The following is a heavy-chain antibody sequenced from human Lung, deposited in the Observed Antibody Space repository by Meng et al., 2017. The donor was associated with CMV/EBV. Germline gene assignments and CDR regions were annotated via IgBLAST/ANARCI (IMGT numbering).Heavy chain of an antibody. CDR3: AHARYSSFYYFNY. J-gene: IGHJ4*02. V-gene: IGHV2-5*01. Sequence: SGXXLVXPTQTLTLTCTFSGFSLSISRLAVGWIRQPPGKALECLGIIYWNDDKRYSPSLKSRLTITKDTSKNQVVLTMTNMDPADTAIYYCAHARYSSFYYFNYXGQGXLVTVSS. CDR2: IYWNDDK. CDR1: GFSLSISRLA. D-gene: IGHD6-13*01.